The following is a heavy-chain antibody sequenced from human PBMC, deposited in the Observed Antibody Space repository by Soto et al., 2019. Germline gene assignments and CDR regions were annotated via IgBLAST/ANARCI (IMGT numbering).Heavy chain of an antibody. CDR2: INPTGGST. V-gene: IGHV1-46*01. D-gene: IGHD3-10*01. J-gene: IGHJ6*02. CDR3: ARVRGGELYDGMDV. Sequence: ASVKVSCKASGYTFTRYYIHCVRQAPGQGLEWMGVINPTGGSTSYAQKFQDRVTMTRDTSTSTVYMELSSLRSEDTAVYYCARVRGGELYDGMDVWGQGTTVTVSS. CDR1: GYTFTRYY.